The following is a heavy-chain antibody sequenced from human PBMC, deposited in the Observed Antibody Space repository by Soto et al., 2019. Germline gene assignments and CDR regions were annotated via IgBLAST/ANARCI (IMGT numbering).Heavy chain of an antibody. CDR3: AREGLYDSSGYYPYYFDY. Sequence: PGGSLRLSCAASGLAFSRYSMNWVRQAPGKGLEWIAYISSSGSIISYPDSVKGRFTISRDNYKNSLYLQMNSLREEDTAVYFCAREGLYDSSGYYPYYFDYWGLGTLVTVS. CDR1: GLAFSRYS. V-gene: IGHV3-48*02. CDR2: ISSSGSII. D-gene: IGHD3-22*01. J-gene: IGHJ4*02.